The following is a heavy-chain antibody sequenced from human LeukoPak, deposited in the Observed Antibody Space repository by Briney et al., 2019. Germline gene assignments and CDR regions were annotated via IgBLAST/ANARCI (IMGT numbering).Heavy chain of an antibody. J-gene: IGHJ4*02. CDR3: AHRSHVLRYFDWLFDFDY. D-gene: IGHD3-9*01. CDR2: IYWDDDK. CDR1: GFSLSTSGVG. Sequence: ESGPTLVKPTQTLTLTCTFSGFSLSTSGVGVVWIRQPPAKALEWLAPIYWDDDKRYSPSLKSRLTITKDTSKNQVVLTMTNMDPVDTATYYCAHRSHVLRYFDWLFDFDYWGQGTLVTVSS. V-gene: IGHV2-5*02.